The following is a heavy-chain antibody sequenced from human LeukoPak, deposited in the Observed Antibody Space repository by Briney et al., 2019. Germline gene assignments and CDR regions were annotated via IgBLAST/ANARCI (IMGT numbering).Heavy chain of an antibody. J-gene: IGHJ5*02. CDR3: ARDVGVMGELSRNNWFDP. CDR2: IYHSETT. D-gene: IGHD3-16*02. V-gene: IGHV4-4*02. Sequence: SGTLSLTCAVSGGSISTSNWWSWVRQPPGEGLEWIGEIYHSETTNYNPSLKSRVTISVDKSKNQFSLKLSSVTAADTAVYYCARDVGVMGELSRNNWFDPWGQGTLVTVSS. CDR1: GGSISTSNW.